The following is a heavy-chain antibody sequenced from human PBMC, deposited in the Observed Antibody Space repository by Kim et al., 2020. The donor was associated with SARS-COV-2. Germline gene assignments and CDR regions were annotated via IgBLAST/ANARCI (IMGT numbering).Heavy chain of an antibody. D-gene: IGHD3-22*01. V-gene: IGHV3-9*01. CDR2: ISWNSGSI. CDR1: GFTFDDYA. Sequence: GGSLRLSCAASGFTFDDYAMHWVRQAPGKGLEWVSGISWNSGSIGYADSVKGRFTISRDNAKNSLYLQMNSLRAEDTALYYCAKDTTHSGYLASAVNAFDIWGQGTMVTVSS. CDR3: AKDTTHSGYLASAVNAFDI. J-gene: IGHJ3*02.